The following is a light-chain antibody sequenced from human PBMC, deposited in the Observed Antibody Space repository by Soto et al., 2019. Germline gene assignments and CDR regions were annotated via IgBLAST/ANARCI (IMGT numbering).Light chain of an antibody. V-gene: IGKV1-5*01. J-gene: IGKJ1*01. Sequence: DIQMTQSHSTLYACVAPRVTITCRASQSISSWLAWYQQKPGKAPKLLIYDASSLESGVPSRFSGSGSGTEFTLTISSLQPDDFATYYCQQYNSYSWTFGQGTKVDI. CDR2: DAS. CDR3: QQYNSYSWT. CDR1: QSISSW.